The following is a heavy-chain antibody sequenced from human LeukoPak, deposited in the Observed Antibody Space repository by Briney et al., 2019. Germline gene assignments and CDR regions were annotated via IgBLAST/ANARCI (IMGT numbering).Heavy chain of an antibody. CDR1: GGSISSSSYY. CDR2: IYYSGST. CDR3: ARVGGYSSSGQGADY. V-gene: IGHV4-39*07. J-gene: IGHJ4*02. D-gene: IGHD6-13*01. Sequence: SETLSLTCTVSGGSISSSSYYWGWIRQPPGKGLEWIGSIYYSGSTYYNPSLKSRVTISVDTSKNQFSLKLSSVTAADTAVYYCARVGGYSSSGQGADYWGQGTLVTVSS.